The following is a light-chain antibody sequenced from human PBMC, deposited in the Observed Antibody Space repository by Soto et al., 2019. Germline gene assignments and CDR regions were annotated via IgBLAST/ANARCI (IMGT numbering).Light chain of an antibody. J-gene: IGKJ4*02. CDR3: QQSYSSPPT. CDR2: AAS. V-gene: IGKV1-39*01. Sequence: DIQMTQSPSSLSASVEDRVIITCRASQSISNHLNWYQQKPGKAPKLLIFAASSLQSGVPSRFSGSRSGPDFTLTISSLQPEDFATYYCQQSYSSPPTFGGRTKADIK. CDR1: QSISNH.